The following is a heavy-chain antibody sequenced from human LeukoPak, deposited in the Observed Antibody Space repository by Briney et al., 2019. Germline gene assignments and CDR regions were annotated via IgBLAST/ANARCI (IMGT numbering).Heavy chain of an antibody. Sequence: GGSLRLSCAASGFTFSSYAMHWVRQAPGKGLEYVSAISSNGGSTYYANSVKGRFTISRDNSKNTLYLQMGSLRAEDMAVYYCARTAMVRGVMDAFDIWGQGTMVTVSS. V-gene: IGHV3-64*01. CDR3: ARTAMVRGVMDAFDI. J-gene: IGHJ3*02. D-gene: IGHD3-10*01. CDR2: ISSNGGST. CDR1: GFTFSSYA.